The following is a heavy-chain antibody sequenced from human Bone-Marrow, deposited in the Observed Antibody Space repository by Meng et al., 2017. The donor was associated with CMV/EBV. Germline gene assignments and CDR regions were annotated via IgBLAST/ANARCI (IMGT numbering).Heavy chain of an antibody. J-gene: IGHJ6*02. D-gene: IGHD4-17*01. Sequence: GESLKISCAASGFTFSSYSMNWVRQAPGKGLEWVSSISSSSSYIYYADSVKGRFTISRDNAKNSLYLQMNSVRAEDTAVYYCAREKKRCGDVWGQGTTVTVSS. V-gene: IGHV3-21*01. CDR3: AREKKRCGDV. CDR2: ISSSSSYI. CDR1: GFTFSSYS.